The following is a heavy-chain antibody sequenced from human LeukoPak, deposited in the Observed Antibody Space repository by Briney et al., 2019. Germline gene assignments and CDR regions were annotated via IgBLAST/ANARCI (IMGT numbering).Heavy chain of an antibody. V-gene: IGHV3-30*02. CDR3: AKDASGSYKGGNFDY. CDR1: GFTFSSYG. J-gene: IGHJ4*02. Sequence: GGSLRLSCAASGFTFSSYGMHWVRQAPGKGLEWVAFKRYDGSNKYYADSVKGRFTISRDNSKNTLYLQMNSLRAEDTAVYYCAKDASGSYKGGNFDYWGQGTLVTVSS. D-gene: IGHD1-26*01. CDR2: KRYDGSNK.